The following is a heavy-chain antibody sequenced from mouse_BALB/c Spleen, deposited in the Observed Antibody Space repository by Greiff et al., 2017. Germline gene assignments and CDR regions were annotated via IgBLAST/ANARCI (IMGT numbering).Heavy chain of an antibody. D-gene: IGHD1-1*01. Sequence: DVKLVESGGGLVQPGGSRKLSCAASGFTFSSFGMHWVRQAPEKGLEWVAYISSGSSTIYYADTVKGRFTISRDNPKNTLFLQMTSLRSEDTAMYYCARYDYGSSYGFAYWGQGTLVTVSA. CDR2: ISSGSSTI. CDR3: ARYDYGSSYGFAY. CDR1: GFTFSSFG. V-gene: IGHV5-17*02. J-gene: IGHJ3*01.